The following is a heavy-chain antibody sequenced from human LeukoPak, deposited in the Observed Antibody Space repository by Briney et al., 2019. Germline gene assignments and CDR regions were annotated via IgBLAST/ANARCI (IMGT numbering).Heavy chain of an antibody. CDR2: IYYTGGT. J-gene: IGHJ4*02. V-gene: IGHV4-39*07. CDR3: ARVFYGPNYFDY. CDR1: GGSISSYY. D-gene: IGHD4/OR15-4a*01. Sequence: SETLSLTCTVSGGSISSYYWGWIRQPPGKGLAWIGSIYYTGGTYYNPSLQSRVTISVDTSTNQFSLSLRSVNAADTAVYYCARVFYGPNYFDYWGQGTLVTVSS.